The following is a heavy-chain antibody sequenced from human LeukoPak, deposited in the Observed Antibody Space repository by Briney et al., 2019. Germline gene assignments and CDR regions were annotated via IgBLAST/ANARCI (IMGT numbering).Heavy chain of an antibody. D-gene: IGHD3-22*01. CDR2: INPSGGST. CDR1: GYTFTGYY. CDR3: ARDARYYYDSSGSNFDY. J-gene: IGHJ4*02. Sequence: ASVKVSCKASGYTFTGYYMHWVRQAPGQGLEWMGIINPSGGSTSYAQKFQGRVTMTRDMSTSTVYMELSSLRSEDTAVYYCARDARYYYDSSGSNFDYWGQGTLVTVSS. V-gene: IGHV1-46*01.